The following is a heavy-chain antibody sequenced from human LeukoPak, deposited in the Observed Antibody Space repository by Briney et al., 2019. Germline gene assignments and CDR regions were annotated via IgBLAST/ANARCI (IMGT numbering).Heavy chain of an antibody. CDR1: GDSISGTSGF. J-gene: IGHJ4*02. D-gene: IGHD1-1*01. CDR2: IHYAGTI. V-gene: IGHV4-39*01. CDR3: ARHQKYLQRPFDK. Sequence: SETLSLTCTVTGDSISGTSGFWGWIRQPPGKGMEWIGTIHYAGTIYYNPSFKSRLTISVDTSKNQFSLKLSSVTAADTAVYYCARHQKYLQRPFDKWGQGTLVAVSS.